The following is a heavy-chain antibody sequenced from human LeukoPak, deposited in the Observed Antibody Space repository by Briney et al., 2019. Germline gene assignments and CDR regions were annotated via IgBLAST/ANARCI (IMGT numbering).Heavy chain of an antibody. CDR3: ARVHDYGDLRYLDY. V-gene: IGHV1-46*01. Sequence: ASVKVSCKASGYTFTRYYMYWVRQAPGQGLEWMGIINPSDGTTTYAQMFQGRVTMTRDTSTSTVYMELSSLRSEDTAVYYCARVHDYGDLRYLDYWGQGSLVTVSS. D-gene: IGHD4-17*01. J-gene: IGHJ4*02. CDR2: INPSDGTT. CDR1: GYTFTRYY.